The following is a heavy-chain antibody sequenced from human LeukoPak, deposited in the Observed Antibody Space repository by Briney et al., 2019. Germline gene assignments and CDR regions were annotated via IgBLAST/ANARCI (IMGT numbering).Heavy chain of an antibody. J-gene: IGHJ4*02. CDR2: IKQDGSEK. D-gene: IGHD3-10*01. CDR3: AVQWFGDPTPFDY. Sequence: PGGSLRLSCAASGFTFSSYVMSWVRQAPGKGLEWVANIKQDGSEKYYVDSVKGRFTISRDNAKNSLYLQMNSLRAEDTAVYYCAVQWFGDPTPFDYWGQGTLVTVSS. V-gene: IGHV3-7*03. CDR1: GFTFSSYV.